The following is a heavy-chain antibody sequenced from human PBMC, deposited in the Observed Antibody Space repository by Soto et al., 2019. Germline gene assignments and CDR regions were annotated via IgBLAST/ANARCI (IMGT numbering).Heavy chain of an antibody. V-gene: IGHV3-20*04. D-gene: IGHD6-19*01. CDR1: GFNFGDYG. CDR2: INWNGAST. CDR3: ARVRASRGGGAYFQY. J-gene: IGHJ4*02. Sequence: EVQLVESGGGVVRPGGSLRLSCAASGFNFGDYGVSWVRQAPGKGLEWVAGINWNGASTGYADSVKGRFIVSRDNAKNSVYLQMNSLRSEDTAFYYCARVRASRGGGAYFQYWGQGTLVTVSS.